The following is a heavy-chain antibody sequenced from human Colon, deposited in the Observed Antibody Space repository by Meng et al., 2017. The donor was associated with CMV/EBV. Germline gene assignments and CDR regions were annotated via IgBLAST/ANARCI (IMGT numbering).Heavy chain of an antibody. Sequence: GESLKISCVASGFTFNKYWMHWVRQPPGGGLVWLSRIDNEGSGAIYADSVRGRFTVSRNNAKNTLYLQMDSLRGDDTALYYCVREVHDFWGGQEPGYWGQGTLVTVSS. CDR2: IDNEGSGA. CDR3: VREVHDFWGGQEPGY. V-gene: IGHV3-74*01. J-gene: IGHJ4*02. CDR1: GFTFNKYW. D-gene: IGHD3-3*01.